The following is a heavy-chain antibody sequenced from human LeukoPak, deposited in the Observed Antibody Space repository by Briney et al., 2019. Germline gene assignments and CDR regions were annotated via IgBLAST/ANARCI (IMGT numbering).Heavy chain of an antibody. CDR1: GGSISSGSYY. CDR2: IYTSGST. J-gene: IGHJ4*02. V-gene: IGHV4-61*02. CDR3: ARAGGYDFWSADHFDY. D-gene: IGHD3-3*01. Sequence: PSETLSLTCTVSGGSISSGSYYWNWIRQPAGKGLEWIGRIYTSGSTNYNPSLKSRVTISLDTSKNQFSLKLSSVTAADTAVYYCARAGGYDFWSADHFDYWGQGTLVTVSS.